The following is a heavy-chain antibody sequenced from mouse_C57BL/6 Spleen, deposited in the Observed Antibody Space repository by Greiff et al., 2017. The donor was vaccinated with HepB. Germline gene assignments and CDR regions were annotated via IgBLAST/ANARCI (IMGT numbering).Heavy chain of an antibody. CDR2: IDPEKGDT. V-gene: IGHV14-4*01. CDR3: TTSGIVTTLDV. D-gene: IGHD2-5*01. CDR1: GFNIKDDY. J-gene: IGHJ1*03. Sequence: EVQLQQSGAELVRPGASVKLSCTASGFNIKDDYMHWVKQRPEQGLEWIGWIDPEKGDTEYASKFQGKATITADTSSNTAYLQLSSLTSEDTAVYYCTTSGIVTTLDVWGTGTTVTVSS.